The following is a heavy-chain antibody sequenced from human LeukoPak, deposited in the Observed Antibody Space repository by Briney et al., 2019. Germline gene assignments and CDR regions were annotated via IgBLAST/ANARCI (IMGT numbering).Heavy chain of an antibody. V-gene: IGHV3-23*01. CDR3: TQRLYDSVGYDHC. CDR1: GFTFISCA. CDR2: ISGSGSST. J-gene: IGHJ4*02. D-gene: IGHD3-22*01. Sequence: GGSLRLSCAASGFTFISCAVSWVRQAPGKGLEWVSSISGSGSSTFCADSVKGRFTISRDNSKSTLYLQMNSLRAEDTAVYYCTQRLYDSVGYDHCWGQGTLVTVSS.